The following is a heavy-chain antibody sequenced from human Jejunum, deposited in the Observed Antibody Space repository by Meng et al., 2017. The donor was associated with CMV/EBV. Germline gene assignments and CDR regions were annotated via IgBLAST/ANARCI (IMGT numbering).Heavy chain of an antibody. CDR3: ARDVLGTAASSASGYVY. CDR1: FDVSDYA. J-gene: IGHJ4*02. V-gene: IGHV3-30*04. Sequence: FDVSDYAMHWVRQTQGKGLEWVSVISYDGSNKYYADSVQGRFTISRDNSKNTLYLQMNSLRPEDTAVYYCARDVLGTAASSASGYVYWGQGTLVTVSS. D-gene: IGHD6-13*01. CDR2: ISYDGSNK.